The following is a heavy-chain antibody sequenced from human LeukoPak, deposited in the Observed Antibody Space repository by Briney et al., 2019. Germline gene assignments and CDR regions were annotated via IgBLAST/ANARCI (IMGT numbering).Heavy chain of an antibody. Sequence: ASVKDSCKASGYTFTSYDISWVLQAPGQGLDWMGRISTYNGNTNYEQQLQGRVTMTKDTITTTAYMELRSLRSDETAVYYCARDHSGNWFDPWGQGTLVTVSS. CDR3: ARDHSGNWFDP. CDR1: GYTFTSYD. D-gene: IGHD1-26*01. CDR2: ISTYNGNT. V-gene: IGHV1-18*01. J-gene: IGHJ5*02.